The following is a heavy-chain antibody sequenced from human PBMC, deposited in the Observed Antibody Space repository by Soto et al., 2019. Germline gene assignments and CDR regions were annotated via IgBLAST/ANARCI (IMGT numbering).Heavy chain of an antibody. CDR3: ARDSGHHYYDSSGYYSQDYYFDY. D-gene: IGHD3-22*01. Sequence: PSETLSLTCTVSGGSISSGGYYWSRIRQHPGKGLEWIGYIYYSGSTYYNPSLKSRVTISVDTSKNQFSLKLSSVTAADTAVYYCARDSGHHYYDSSGYYSQDYYFDYWGQGTLVTVSS. CDR2: IYYSGST. J-gene: IGHJ4*02. V-gene: IGHV4-31*03. CDR1: GGSISSGGYY.